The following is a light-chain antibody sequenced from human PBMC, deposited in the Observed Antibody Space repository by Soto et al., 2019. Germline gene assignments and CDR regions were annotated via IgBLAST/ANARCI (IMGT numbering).Light chain of an antibody. CDR1: QTVSSN. CDR3: KQYSKWPIK. CDR2: GAS. V-gene: IGKV3-15*01. J-gene: IGKJ4*02. Sequence: DIVMTQSPATLSVSPGERVTLSCRASQTVSSNLAWYQQKPGQAPRLLIYGASTGATGIPARFSGSGSGTEFILTISSLQSEDFAVYYRKQYSKWPIKFGGATKVDXK.